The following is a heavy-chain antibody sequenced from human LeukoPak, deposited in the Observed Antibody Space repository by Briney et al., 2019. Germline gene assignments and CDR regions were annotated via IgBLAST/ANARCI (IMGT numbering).Heavy chain of an antibody. CDR3: ARLASSSWYHDY. J-gene: IGHJ4*02. CDR2: IYYSGST. Sequence: PXXTLSLTCTVXGGSIXSYYWSWIRQPPGKGLEGIGYIYYSGSTNYNPSLKSRVTISVDTSKNQFSLKLSSVTAADTAVYYCARLASSSWYHDYWGQGTLVTVSS. V-gene: IGHV4-59*01. D-gene: IGHD6-13*01. CDR1: GGSIXSYY.